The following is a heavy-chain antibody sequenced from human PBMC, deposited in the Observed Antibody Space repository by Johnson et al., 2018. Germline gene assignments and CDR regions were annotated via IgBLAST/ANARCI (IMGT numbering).Heavy chain of an antibody. D-gene: IGHD6-19*01. V-gene: IGHV3-33*06. CDR3: AKERYTSGCHSAFDI. Sequence: VQLVETGGGVVQPGRSVRLSCVASDFTFSDYGMHWVRQAPGKGLEWVAVIWYDGSQKFYGDSVKGRFTISRDNSKNTLYLQMNSLRAEDTAVYYCAKERYTSGCHSAFDILGQGTLVTVSS. CDR2: IWYDGSQK. CDR1: DFTFSDYG. J-gene: IGHJ3*02.